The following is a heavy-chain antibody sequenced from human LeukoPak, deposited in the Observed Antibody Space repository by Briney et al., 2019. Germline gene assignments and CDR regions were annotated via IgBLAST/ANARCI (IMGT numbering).Heavy chain of an antibody. CDR1: GGTFSSYA. CDR2: IIPIFGTA. D-gene: IGHD3-10*01. V-gene: IGHV1-69*06. Sequence: SVKVSCKASGGTFSSYAISWVRQAPGQGLEWMGGIIPIFGTANYAQKFQGRVTITADKSTSTAYMELSSLRSEDTAVYYCARDTQKRIRGVINYYYYMDVWGKGTTVTVSS. CDR3: ARDTQKRIRGVINYYYYMDV. J-gene: IGHJ6*03.